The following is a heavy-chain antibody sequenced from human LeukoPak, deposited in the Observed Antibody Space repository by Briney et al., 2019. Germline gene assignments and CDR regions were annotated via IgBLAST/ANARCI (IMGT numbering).Heavy chain of an antibody. CDR3: ATGASKVTTDFANY. V-gene: IGHV5-10-1*01. J-gene: IGHJ4*02. CDR2: IDPSDSYT. CDR1: GYSFTKYW. Sequence: GESLKIPCKGSGYSFTKYWISWVRQMPGKGLEWMGRIDPSDSYTRYSPSFEGHVTISVDKSISTAFLQWNSLKASDSAMYYCATGASKVTTDFANYWGQGTQVAVSS. D-gene: IGHD4-17*01.